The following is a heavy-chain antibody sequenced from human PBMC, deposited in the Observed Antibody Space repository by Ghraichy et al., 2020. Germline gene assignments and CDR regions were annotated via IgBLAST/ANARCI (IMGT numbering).Heavy chain of an antibody. CDR3: AKDLITIFGVKLEGNN. CDR2: ISGSGGST. V-gene: IGHV3-23*01. Sequence: GGSLRLSCAASGFTFSSYAMSWVRQAPGKGLEWVSAISGSGGSTYYADSVKGRFTISRDNSKNTLYLQMNSLRAEDTAVYYCAKDLITIFGVKLEGNNWGQGTLVTVSS. D-gene: IGHD3-3*01. J-gene: IGHJ4*02. CDR1: GFTFSSYA.